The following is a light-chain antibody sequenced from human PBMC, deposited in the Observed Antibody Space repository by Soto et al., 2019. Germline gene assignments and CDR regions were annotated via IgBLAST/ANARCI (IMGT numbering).Light chain of an antibody. CDR1: QSISGW. Sequence: DIPMTQSPSTLSASVGDRVTITCRASQSISGWLAWYQQKPGKAPKLLIYKASNLETGVPSRFSGSGSGTEFTLTISSLQPDDFATYYCQQYNTYSPWTFGQGTKVDFK. J-gene: IGKJ1*01. V-gene: IGKV1-5*03. CDR3: QQYNTYSPWT. CDR2: KAS.